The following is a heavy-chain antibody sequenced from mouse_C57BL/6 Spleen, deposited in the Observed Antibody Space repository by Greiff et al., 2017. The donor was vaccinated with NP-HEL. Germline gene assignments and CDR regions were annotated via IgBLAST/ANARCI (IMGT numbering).Heavy chain of an antibody. J-gene: IGHJ2*01. CDR3: AEGEKGDPDY. V-gene: IGHV1-53*01. Sequence: VQLQQPGTELVKPGASVKLSCKASGYTFSSYWMNWVKQRPGKGLEWIGNINPGNGGTNYNEKFKSKATLTADKSSSTAYMQLSSLTSEDSAVYYYAEGEKGDPDYWGKGTTLTVSS. D-gene: IGHD2-13*01. CDR1: GYTFSSYW. CDR2: INPGNGGT.